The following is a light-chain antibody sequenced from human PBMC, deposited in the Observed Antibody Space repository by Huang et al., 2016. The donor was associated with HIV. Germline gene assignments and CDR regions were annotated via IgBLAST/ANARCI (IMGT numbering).Light chain of an antibody. Sequence: DIVMTQSPATLSVSPGDRATLSCRASASGSSNFAWYQQKIGQAPRLLIYGASTRATGIPARISGSGSGTDFTLTISSLQSEDFAVYYCQQYNNWPRTFGQGTKVEIK. CDR3: QQYNNWPRT. J-gene: IGKJ1*01. CDR2: GAS. CDR1: ASGSSN. V-gene: IGKV3-15*01.